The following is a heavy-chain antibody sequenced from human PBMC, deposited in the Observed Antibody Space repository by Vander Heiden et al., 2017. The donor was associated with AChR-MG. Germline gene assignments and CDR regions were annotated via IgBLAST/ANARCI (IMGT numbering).Heavy chain of an antibody. V-gene: IGHV3-9*01. CDR3: AKEDYGGKGATFDY. J-gene: IGHJ4*02. CDR2: ISWNSGSI. CDR1: GFTFDDYA. Sequence: EVQLVESGGGLVQPGRSLRLSCAASGFTFDDYAMHWVRQAPGKGLEWVSGISWNSGSIGYADSVKGRFTISRDNAKNSLYLQMNSLRAEDTALYYCAKEDYGGKGATFDYWGQGTLVTVSS. D-gene: IGHD4-17*01.